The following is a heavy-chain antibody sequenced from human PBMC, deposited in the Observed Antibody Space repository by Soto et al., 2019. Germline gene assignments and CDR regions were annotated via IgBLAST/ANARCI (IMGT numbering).Heavy chain of an antibody. J-gene: IGHJ4*02. V-gene: IGHV1-18*01. CDR1: GYTFNIYG. CDR3: ARTSSSSWRVDH. CDR2: ISAYNGKT. D-gene: IGHD6-13*01. Sequence: QVQLVQSGAEVKKPGTSVKVSCKASGYTFNIYGISWVRQAPGQGLEWMGWISAYNGKTNYTQKLQGRATITTDTSTSTAYMELRSVRSDDTASYYCARTSSSSWRVDHWGQGTLITVSA.